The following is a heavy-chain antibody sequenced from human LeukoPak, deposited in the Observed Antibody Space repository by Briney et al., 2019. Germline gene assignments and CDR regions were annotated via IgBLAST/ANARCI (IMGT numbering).Heavy chain of an antibody. J-gene: IGHJ5*02. Sequence: SETLSLTCTVSAGSISSSSYYWGWIRQPPGKGLEWIRSIYYIESTYYNPSLNSRVTISVDTSKNQFCLKLSSVTAADTAVYYCARATFLEWLTENWFDPWGQGTLVTVSS. D-gene: IGHD3-3*01. CDR2: IYYIEST. CDR3: ARATFLEWLTENWFDP. CDR1: AGSISSSSYY. V-gene: IGHV4-39*07.